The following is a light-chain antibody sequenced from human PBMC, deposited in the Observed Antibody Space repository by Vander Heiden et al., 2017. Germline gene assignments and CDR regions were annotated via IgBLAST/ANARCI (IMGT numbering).Light chain of an antibody. V-gene: IGLV2-14*03. J-gene: IGLJ2*01. CDR1: NSDVGGYHY. Sequence: GQSITISCSRSNSDVGGYHYVSWYQQLPGKAPKLILFDSIHRPSGVSHRFSGSLSDTTASLTVSGLQADDEAYYYCSSYTRGGTPLFGGGTEVTVL. CDR3: SSYTRGGTPL. CDR2: DSI.